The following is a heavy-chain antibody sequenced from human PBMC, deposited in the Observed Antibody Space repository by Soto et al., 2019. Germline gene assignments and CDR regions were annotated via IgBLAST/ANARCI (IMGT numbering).Heavy chain of an antibody. V-gene: IGHV1-46*01. CDR2: INPAGGTT. CDR1: GYSFTSTY. D-gene: IGHD2-21*02. Sequence: QVQLVQSGAEVKKPGASVRISCRASGYSFTSTYVHWVRQAPGQGPEWMGIINPAGGTTYYAQKFQGRITITSDTSTDTVFMDLNDLTSEDTAVYFCALKVVTYYDNWGQGTLPTVSS. CDR3: ALKVVTYYDN. J-gene: IGHJ4*02.